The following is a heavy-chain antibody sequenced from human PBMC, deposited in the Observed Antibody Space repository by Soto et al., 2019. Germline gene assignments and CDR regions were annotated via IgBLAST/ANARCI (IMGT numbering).Heavy chain of an antibody. D-gene: IGHD3-22*01. CDR2: INAGNGNT. CDR1: GYTFTSYA. CDR3: ARXTYYYDSRGYQGDWFDP. J-gene: IGHJ5*02. V-gene: IGHV1-3*01. Sequence: GASVKVSCKASGYTFTSYAMHWVRQAPGQRLEWMGWINAGNGNTKYSQKFQGRVTITRDTSASTAYMELSSLRSEDTAVYYCARXTYYYDSRGYQGDWFDPWGQGTLVTVSS.